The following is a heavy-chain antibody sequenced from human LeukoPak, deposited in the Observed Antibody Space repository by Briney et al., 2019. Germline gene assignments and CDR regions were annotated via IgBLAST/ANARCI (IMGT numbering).Heavy chain of an antibody. V-gene: IGHV3-7*01. Sequence: GGSLRLSCAASGFTFSNYWMTWVRQAPGKGLEWVANIKQDGSEKYYVDSVKGRFTISRDNAKNSLYLQMNSLRAEDTAVYYCARDSVHGYYDSSGYSALVDYWGQGTLVTVSS. CDR2: IKQDGSEK. CDR3: ARDSVHGYYDSSGYSALVDY. J-gene: IGHJ4*02. D-gene: IGHD3-22*01. CDR1: GFTFSNYW.